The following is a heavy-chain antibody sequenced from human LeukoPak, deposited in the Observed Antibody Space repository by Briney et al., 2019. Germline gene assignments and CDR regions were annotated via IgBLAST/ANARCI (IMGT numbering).Heavy chain of an antibody. CDR1: GFTFSSYA. V-gene: IGHV3-23*01. J-gene: IGHJ4*02. CDR2: ISGSGGST. D-gene: IGHD3-22*01. Sequence: GGTLRLSCAASGFTFSSYAMSWVRQAPGKGLEWVSAISGSGGSTYYADSVKGRFTISRDNSKNTLYLQMNSLRAEDTAVYYCAKTSGYGYYFDYWGQGTLVTVSS. CDR3: AKTSGYGYYFDY.